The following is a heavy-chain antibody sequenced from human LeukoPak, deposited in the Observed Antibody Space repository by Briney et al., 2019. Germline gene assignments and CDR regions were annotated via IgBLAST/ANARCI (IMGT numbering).Heavy chain of an antibody. J-gene: IGHJ6*02. CDR2: IKQDGSEK. CDR3: ARDRWELLSNSYHYCGLDV. V-gene: IGHV3-7*01. Sequence: GGSLRLSCAASGFTFNNYGMSWVRQAPGKGLEWVANIKQDGSEKCYVDSVKGRFTISRDNAKNSLYLQMNSLRAEDTAVHYCARDRWELLSNSYHYCGLDVWGQGTTVTVSS. CDR1: GFTFNNYG. D-gene: IGHD2-15*01.